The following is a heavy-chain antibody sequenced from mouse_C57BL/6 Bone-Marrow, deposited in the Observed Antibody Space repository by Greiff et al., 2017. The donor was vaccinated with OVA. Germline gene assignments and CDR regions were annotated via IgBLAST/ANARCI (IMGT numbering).Heavy chain of an antibody. J-gene: IGHJ3*01. Sequence: VQLQESGAELVRPGASATLSCKASGYTFTDYEMHWVKQTPVHGLEWIGAIDPETGGTAYNQKFKGKAILTADKSSSTAYMELRSLTSEDSAVYYCTKAPYDYDAAYWGQGTLVTVSA. V-gene: IGHV1-15*01. CDR2: IDPETGGT. CDR3: TKAPYDYDAAY. CDR1: GYTFTDYE. D-gene: IGHD2-4*01.